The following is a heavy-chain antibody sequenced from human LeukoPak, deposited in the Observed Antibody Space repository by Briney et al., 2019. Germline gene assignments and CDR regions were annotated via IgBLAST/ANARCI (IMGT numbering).Heavy chain of an antibody. CDR3: TRHFDYGDYAAFDP. CDR2: IRSKANSYAT. D-gene: IGHD4-17*01. CDR1: GFTFSGSA. V-gene: IGHV3-73*01. Sequence: EAGGSLRLSCAASGFTFSGSAMHWVRQASGKGLEWVGRIRSKANSYATAYAASVKGRFTISRDDSKNTAYLQMNSLKTEDTAVYYCTRHFDYGDYAAFDPWGQGTLVTVSS. J-gene: IGHJ5*02.